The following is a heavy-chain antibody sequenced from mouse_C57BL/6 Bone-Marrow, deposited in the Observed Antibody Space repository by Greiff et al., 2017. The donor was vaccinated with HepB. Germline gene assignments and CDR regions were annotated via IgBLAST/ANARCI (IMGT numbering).Heavy chain of an antibody. CDR2: ISDGGSYT. D-gene: IGHD1-1*01. V-gene: IGHV5-4*03. CDR1: GFTFSSYA. CDR3: ARGDYYGSSGYFDV. Sequence: EVKLEESGGGLVKPGGSLKLSCAASGFTFSSYAMSWVRQTPEKRLEWVATISDGGSYTYYPDNVKGRFTISRDNAKNNLYLQMSHLKSEDTAMYYCARGDYYGSSGYFDVWGTGTTVTVSS. J-gene: IGHJ1*03.